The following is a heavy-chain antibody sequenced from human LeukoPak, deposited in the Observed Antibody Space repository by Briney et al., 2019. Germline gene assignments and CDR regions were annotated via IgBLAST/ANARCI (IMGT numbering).Heavy chain of an antibody. CDR2: ISAYNGNT. CDR1: GYTFTSYG. Sequence: ASVKVSSKAAGYTFTSYGISWVRQAPGQGLEWMGWISAYNGNTNYAQKLQGRVTMTTDTSTSTAYMEMRSLSSDDTAVYYCARGCRVAGASCSLIWGQGTLVTVSS. CDR3: ARGCRVAGASCSLI. D-gene: IGHD2-15*01. V-gene: IGHV1-18*01. J-gene: IGHJ4*02.